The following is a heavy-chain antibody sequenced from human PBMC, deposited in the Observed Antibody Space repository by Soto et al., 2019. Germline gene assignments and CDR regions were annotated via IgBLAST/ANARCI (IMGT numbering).Heavy chain of an antibody. J-gene: IGHJ5*02. V-gene: IGHV3-30*03. CDR1: GFTFSNYG. CDR2: ISSGGRSE. D-gene: IGHD6-6*01. CDR3: ARDQWGGQLLDP. Sequence: VGSLRLSCAASGFTFSNYGMHWVRQAPGKGLEWVALISSGGRSEYYADSVKGRFTISRDLSKNTLYLQMNSLRAEDTAVYYCARDQWGGQLLDPWGQGTLVTVSS.